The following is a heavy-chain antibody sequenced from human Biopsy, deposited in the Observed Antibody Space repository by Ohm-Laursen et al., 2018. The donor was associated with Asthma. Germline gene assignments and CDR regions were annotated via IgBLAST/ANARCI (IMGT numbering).Heavy chain of an antibody. V-gene: IGHV1-69*13. CDR3: ARKAGSCISRTCYSLDF. D-gene: IGHD2-2*01. J-gene: IGHJ4*02. Sequence: SSVKVSCKSLGGTFNTYVIGWVRQAPGQGLEWMGGINPVFGTTTYPQKFQDRATITADDSTSTVYMELSSLRSEDTAVYYCARKAGSCISRTCYSLDFWGQGTLVTVSS. CDR2: INPVFGTT. CDR1: GGTFNTYV.